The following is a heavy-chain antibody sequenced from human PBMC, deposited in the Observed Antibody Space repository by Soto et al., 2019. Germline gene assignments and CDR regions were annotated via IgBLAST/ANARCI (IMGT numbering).Heavy chain of an antibody. Sequence: GGSLRLSCAASGFTVSNNYMSWVRQAPGKGLEWVSLIYSGGSTFYADSVKGRFTISRDNSKNTLFLQMNNLRAEDSAIYYCARELPPDLWGQGTLVTVSS. D-gene: IGHD2-15*01. J-gene: IGHJ5*02. CDR3: ARELPPDL. CDR1: GFTVSNNY. V-gene: IGHV3-53*01. CDR2: IYSGGST.